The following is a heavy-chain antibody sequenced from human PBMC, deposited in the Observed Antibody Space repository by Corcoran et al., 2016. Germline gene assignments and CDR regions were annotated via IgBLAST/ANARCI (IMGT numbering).Heavy chain of an antibody. V-gene: IGHV3-48*02. Sequence: EVQLVESGGGLVQPGGSLRLSCAASGFTFSRYSMNWVRQAPGKGLEWVSYISSSSSTIYYADSVKGRFTISRDNAKNSLYLQMNSLRDEDTAVYYCARDRWELRADWFDPWGQGTLVTVSS. D-gene: IGHD1-26*01. CDR2: ISSSSSTI. CDR1: GFTFSRYS. CDR3: ARDRWELRADWFDP. J-gene: IGHJ5*02.